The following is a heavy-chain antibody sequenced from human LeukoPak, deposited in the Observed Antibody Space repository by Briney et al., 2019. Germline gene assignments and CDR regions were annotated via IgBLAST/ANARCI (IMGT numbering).Heavy chain of an antibody. J-gene: IGHJ3*02. D-gene: IGHD1-14*01. CDR1: GYTFTGYY. V-gene: IGHV1-2*02. CDR2: INPNSGGT. CDR3: ATPNNIDAFDI. Sequence: ASVKVSCKASGYTFTGYYMHWVRQAPGQGLEWMGWINPNSGGTNYAQKFQGRVTMTRDTSISTAYMELSSLRSEDTAVYYCATPNNIDAFDIWGQGTMVTVSS.